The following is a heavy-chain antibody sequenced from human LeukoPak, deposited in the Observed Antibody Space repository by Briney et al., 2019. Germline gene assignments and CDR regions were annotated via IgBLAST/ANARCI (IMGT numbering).Heavy chain of an antibody. CDR3: ARTTVTKFRQTPLDY. D-gene: IGHD4-17*01. CDR1: GGSISSSSYY. J-gene: IGHJ4*02. Sequence: PSETLSLTCTVSGGSISSSSYYWGWIRQPPGKGLEWIGSIYYSGSTYYNPSLKSRVTISVDTSKNQFSLKLSSVTAADTAVYYCARTTVTKFRQTPLDYWGQGTLVTVSS. V-gene: IGHV4-39*01. CDR2: IYYSGST.